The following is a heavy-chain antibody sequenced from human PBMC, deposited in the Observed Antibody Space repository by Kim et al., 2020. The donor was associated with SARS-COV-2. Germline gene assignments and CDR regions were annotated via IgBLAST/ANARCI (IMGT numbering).Heavy chain of an antibody. CDR1: GGSISSNSYY. Sequence: SETLSLTCTVSGGSISSNSYYWGWIRQSPGKGLEWIGSIYYSGSTEYNPSLKSRVTISVNTSKNQFSLKLSSVTAADTAVYYCATYLTGFYPGYFDYWGQETLVTVSS. D-gene: IGHD3-9*01. J-gene: IGHJ4*02. CDR2: IYYSGST. V-gene: IGHV4-39*01. CDR3: ATYLTGFYPGYFDY.